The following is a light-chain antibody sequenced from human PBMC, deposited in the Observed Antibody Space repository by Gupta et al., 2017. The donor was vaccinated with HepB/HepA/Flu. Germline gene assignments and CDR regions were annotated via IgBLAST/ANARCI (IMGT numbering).Light chain of an antibody. CDR2: DNS. CDR3: ATWDYSVNGPV. V-gene: IGLV1-44*01. Sequence: QSVLTQPPSASGTPGQRVTISCFGSNSNVGSHAVNWYQQLPGTAPKLLIYDNSQRPSGVPDRFSDSKSGTSASLAISDVQSEDEADYYCATWDYSVNGPVFSGGTKLTVL. CDR1: NSNVGSHA. J-gene: IGLJ3*02.